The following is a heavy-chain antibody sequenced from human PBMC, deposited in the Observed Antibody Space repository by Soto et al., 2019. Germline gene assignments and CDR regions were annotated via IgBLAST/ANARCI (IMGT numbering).Heavy chain of an antibody. V-gene: IGHV3-11*01. CDR3: ARDREIVTIESGYFDY. CDR1: GFTFSDYY. D-gene: IGHD3-3*01. Sequence: GGSLRLSCAASGFTFSDYYMSWIRQAPGKGLEWVSYISSSGSTIYYADSVKGRFTISRDNAKNSLYLQMNSLRAEDTAVYYCARDREIVTIESGYFDYWGQGTLVTVYS. J-gene: IGHJ4*02. CDR2: ISSSGSTI.